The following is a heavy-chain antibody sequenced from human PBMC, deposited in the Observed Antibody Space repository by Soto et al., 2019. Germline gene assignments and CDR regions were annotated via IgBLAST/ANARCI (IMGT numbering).Heavy chain of an antibody. J-gene: IGHJ4*02. Sequence: GASVKVSCKASGYTFTGYYMHWVRQAPGQGLEWMGWINPNSGGTNYAQKFQGWVTMTRDPSISTAYMELSRLRSDDTAVYYCARGGYCSGGSCEYYFDYWGQGTLVTVSS. V-gene: IGHV1-2*04. CDR1: GYTFTGYY. D-gene: IGHD2-15*01. CDR3: ARGGYCSGGSCEYYFDY. CDR2: INPNSGGT.